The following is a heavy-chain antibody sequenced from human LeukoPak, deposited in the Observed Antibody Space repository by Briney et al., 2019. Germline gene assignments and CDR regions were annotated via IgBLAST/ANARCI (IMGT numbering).Heavy chain of an antibody. CDR2: INHSGST. D-gene: IGHD3-3*01. J-gene: IGHJ6*02. V-gene: IGHV4-34*01. Sequence: SETLSLTCAVYGGSFSGYYWSWIRQPPGKGLEWIGEINHSGSTNYNPSLKSRVTISVDTPKNQSSLKLSSVTAADTAVYYCARYLSGYYDYYGMDVWGQGTTVTVSS. CDR3: ARYLSGYYDYYGMDV. CDR1: GGSFSGYY.